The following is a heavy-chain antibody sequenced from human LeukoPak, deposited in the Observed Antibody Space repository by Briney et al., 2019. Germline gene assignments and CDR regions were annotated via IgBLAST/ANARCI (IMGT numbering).Heavy chain of an antibody. D-gene: IGHD3-16*01. V-gene: IGHV3-48*01. CDR3: ARWGDVWGSSGLYYFDY. CDR1: GFTFSSYS. J-gene: IGHJ4*02. CDR2: ISSSSSTI. Sequence: GGSLRLSCAASGFTFSSYSMNWVRQAPGKGLEWVSYISSSSSTIYYADSVKGRFTISRDDAKNSLYLQMNSLRAEDTAVYYCARWGDVWGSSGLYYFDYWGQGTLVTVSS.